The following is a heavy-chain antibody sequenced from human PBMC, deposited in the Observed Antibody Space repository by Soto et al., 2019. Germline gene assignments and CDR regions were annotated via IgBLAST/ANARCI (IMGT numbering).Heavy chain of an antibody. D-gene: IGHD3-3*01. V-gene: IGHV1-69*06. J-gene: IGHJ4*02. CDR3: AGQDTSGSLRYFDN. Sequence: AASVKVSCKPSGGTFSSFFIFPINWVRHAPGQGLEWMGGIVPSVGTVNYAQKFRDKVTITADKPTVTAYMDVSSLRSEDPALYCAAGQDTSGSLRYFDNWGQGTQVTVSS. CDR1: GGTFSSFFIFP. CDR2: IVPSVGTV.